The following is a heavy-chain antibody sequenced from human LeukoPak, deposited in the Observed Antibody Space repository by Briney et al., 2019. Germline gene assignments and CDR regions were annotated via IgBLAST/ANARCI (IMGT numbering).Heavy chain of an antibody. CDR3: ARVKKEIVVVPGAMRDTYYFDY. Sequence: GGSLRLSCAASGFTFITYWMSWVRQAPGKGLEWVANIKQDVSEKYYVDSVKGRFTISRDNARNSLYLQMNSPRAEDTAVYYCARVKKEIVVVPGAMRDTYYFDYWGQGTLVTVSS. V-gene: IGHV3-7*01. CDR2: IKQDVSEK. J-gene: IGHJ4*02. CDR1: GFTFITYW. D-gene: IGHD2-2*01.